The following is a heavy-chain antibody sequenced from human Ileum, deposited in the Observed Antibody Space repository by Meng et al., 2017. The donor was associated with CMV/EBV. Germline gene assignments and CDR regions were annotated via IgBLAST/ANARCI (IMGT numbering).Heavy chain of an antibody. J-gene: IGHJ4*02. CDR2: VHFTGGT. CDR1: GVSISNYY. V-gene: IGHV4-4*07. CDR3: ARAAARGVPVDY. Sequence: GQQQVPGTRLVKPAGSLSLTCTVSGVSISNYYWTVLRQSAVKGLGFIGRVHFTGGTDYNPSLMSRVTMSVDTSRNQLSLNVKSVTAADTAVYYWARAAARGVPVDYWGQGILVTVSS. D-gene: IGHD3-10*01.